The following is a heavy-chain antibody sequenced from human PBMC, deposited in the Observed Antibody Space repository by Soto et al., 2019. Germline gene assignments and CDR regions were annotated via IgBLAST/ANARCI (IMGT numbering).Heavy chain of an antibody. D-gene: IGHD1-7*01. CDR1: GYTFTSYA. V-gene: IGHV1-3*01. CDR3: SITGTTGHLYYFDY. J-gene: IGHJ4*02. CDR2: INAGNGNT. Sequence: ASVKVSCKAAGYTFTSYAMHWVRQAPGQRLEWMGWINAGNGNTKYSQKFQGRVTITRDTSAGTAYMELSSLRSEDTAVYYCSITGTTGHLYYFDYWGQGTLVTVSS.